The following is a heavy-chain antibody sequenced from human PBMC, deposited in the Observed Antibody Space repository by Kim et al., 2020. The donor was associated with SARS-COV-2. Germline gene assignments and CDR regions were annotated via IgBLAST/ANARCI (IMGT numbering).Heavy chain of an antibody. CDR3: ARSHSGTYYGGFYFDY. D-gene: IGHD1-26*01. J-gene: IGHJ4*02. Sequence: SLKSRVTISVDTSKNQFSLKLSSVTAADTAMYYCARSHSGTYYGGFYFDYWGQGALLTVSS. V-gene: IGHV4-4*09.